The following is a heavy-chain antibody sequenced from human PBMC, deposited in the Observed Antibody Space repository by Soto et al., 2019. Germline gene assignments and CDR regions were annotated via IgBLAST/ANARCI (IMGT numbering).Heavy chain of an antibody. D-gene: IGHD6-19*01. CDR3: ARDLGIAVAGTLSAFDY. Sequence: QVQLVQSGAEVKKPGASVKVSCKASGYTFTSYGISWVQQAPGQGLEWMGWISAYNGNTNYAQKLQGRVTMTTDTSTSTAYMELRSLRSDDTAVYYCARDLGIAVAGTLSAFDYWGQGTLVTVSS. CDR1: GYTFTSYG. J-gene: IGHJ4*02. CDR2: ISAYNGNT. V-gene: IGHV1-18*01.